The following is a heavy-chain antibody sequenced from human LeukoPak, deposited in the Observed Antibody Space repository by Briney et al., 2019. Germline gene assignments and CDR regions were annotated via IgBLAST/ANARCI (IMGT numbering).Heavy chain of an antibody. CDR3: ATIYGDFSDFDS. V-gene: IGHV4-34*01. CDR2: VTHDGRI. Sequence: LETLSLTCAVHGGSFSDSYWNWIRQPPGKGLEWIGEVTHDGRINDNPSLRGRVTISVDTSMNQFSLRLTSVTAADTAVYYCATIYGDFSDFDSWAQGILVTVSS. D-gene: IGHD4-17*01. J-gene: IGHJ4*02. CDR1: GGSFSDSY.